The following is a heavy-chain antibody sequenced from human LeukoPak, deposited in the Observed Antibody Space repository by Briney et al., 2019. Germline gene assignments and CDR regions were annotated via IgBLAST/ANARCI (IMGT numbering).Heavy chain of an antibody. V-gene: IGHV4-61*09. CDR3: ARDSTYYYDSNAYYYQDDSFYI. D-gene: IGHD3-22*01. CDR1: GDSIVSNSYY. J-gene: IGHJ3*02. Sequence: SETLSLTCTVSGDSIVSNSYYWTWIPQPAGRGLEWIGHIHSNSKSYHNPSLQSRVTMSVDTSKNQFSLKLRSETAADTAVYYCARDSTYYYDSNAYYYQDDSFYIWGQGTTVTVSS. CDR2: IHSNSKS.